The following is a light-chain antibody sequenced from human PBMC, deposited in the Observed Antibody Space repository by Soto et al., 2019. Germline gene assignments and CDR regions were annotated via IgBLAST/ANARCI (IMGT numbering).Light chain of an antibody. V-gene: IGKV3-20*01. J-gene: IGKJ2*01. Sequence: EIVLTQSPGTLFLSQGDRVTLSCRASQSVRSSYLAWNQQKPGQAPRPLIYGASSRVTGFPARFSGSGSGTDFTLTIIRLEPEDFAVYYCQQYGNSPPYTFVQGTKLEI. CDR2: GAS. CDR3: QQYGNSPPYT. CDR1: QSVRSSY.